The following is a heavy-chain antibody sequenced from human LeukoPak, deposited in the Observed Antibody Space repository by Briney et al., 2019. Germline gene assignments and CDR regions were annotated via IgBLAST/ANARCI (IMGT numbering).Heavy chain of an antibody. V-gene: IGHV4-59*12. CDR1: GGSISSYY. Sequence: SETLSLTCTVSGGSISSYYWSWIRQPPGKGLEWIGYIYYSGSTNYNPSLKSRVTISVDTSKNQFSLKLSSVTAADTAVYYCARGPQRDTAMVFYWGQGTLVTVSS. J-gene: IGHJ4*02. D-gene: IGHD5-18*01. CDR2: IYYSGST. CDR3: ARGPQRDTAMVFY.